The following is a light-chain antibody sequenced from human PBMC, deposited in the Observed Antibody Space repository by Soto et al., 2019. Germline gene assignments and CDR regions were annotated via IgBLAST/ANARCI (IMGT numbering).Light chain of an antibody. CDR2: GAC. Sequence: EIVLTQSPGTLSLSPGERANLSCRASQSVNSNYLAWYLQKPGQVPRPLIYGACIRAAGVPDRLSGSGSGTDFTLTISRLEPEDYAVYYCQQYGTSPHTFGQGTKLEIK. CDR3: QQYGTSPHT. J-gene: IGKJ2*01. CDR1: QSVNSNY. V-gene: IGKV3-20*01.